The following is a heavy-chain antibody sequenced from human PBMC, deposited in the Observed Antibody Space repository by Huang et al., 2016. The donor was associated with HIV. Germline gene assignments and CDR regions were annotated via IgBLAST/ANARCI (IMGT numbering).Heavy chain of an antibody. CDR1: GGSISSSSYY. Sequence: QLQLQESGPGLVKPSETLSLTCSVSGGSISSSSYYWGWIRQPPGKGLEWSGSIYYRGSTFYNPSLKRRVTISVDTSKNQFSLRRSSVTAADTSVYYCARHMDCSSSSCLAGGHERGPFDMWGQGTMVTVSS. J-gene: IGHJ3*02. CDR3: ARHMDCSSSSCLAGGHERGPFDM. V-gene: IGHV4-39*01. CDR2: IYYRGST. D-gene: IGHD2-2*01.